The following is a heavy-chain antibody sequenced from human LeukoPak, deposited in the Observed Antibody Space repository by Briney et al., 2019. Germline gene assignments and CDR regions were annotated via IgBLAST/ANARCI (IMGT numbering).Heavy chain of an antibody. CDR3: ARALRVVTAMGRHYYYYMDV. D-gene: IGHD2-21*02. CDR2: IYYSGTT. CDR1: GGSISNYY. J-gene: IGHJ6*03. V-gene: IGHV4-59*01. Sequence: SETLSLTCTVSGGSISNYYWSWIRQPPGKGLEWIGYIYYSGTTNYNPSLKSRVTISVDTSKKKISLKLSSVTAADTAVYYCARALRVVTAMGRHYYYYMDVWGKGTTVTISS.